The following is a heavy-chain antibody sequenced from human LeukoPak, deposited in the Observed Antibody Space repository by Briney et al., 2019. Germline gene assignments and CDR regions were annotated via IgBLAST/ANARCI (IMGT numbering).Heavy chain of an antibody. D-gene: IGHD2-2*01. J-gene: IGHJ4*02. CDR2: IYYSGST. CDR3: ARGKPVVPAAMGVYDY. V-gene: IGHV4-39*07. Sequence: SETLSLTCTVSGGSISSSSYYWGWIRQPPGKGLEWIGSIYYSGSTYYNPSLKSRVTISVDTSKNQFSLKLSSVTAADTAVYYCARGKPVVPAAMGVYDYWGQGTLVTVSS. CDR1: GGSISSSSYY.